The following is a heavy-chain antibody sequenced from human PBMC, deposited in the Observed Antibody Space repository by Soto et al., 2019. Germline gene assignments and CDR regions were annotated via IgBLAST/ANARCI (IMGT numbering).Heavy chain of an antibody. Sequence: PGGSLRLSCAASGFTFSNAWMNWVRQAPGKGLKWVGRIKSKTDGGTTDYAAPVKGRFTISRDDSKNTLYLQMNSLKTEDTAVYYCTTGGWPYSSSWRAFRAFDYWGQGTLVTVSS. J-gene: IGHJ4*02. CDR2: IKSKTDGGTT. CDR1: GFTFSNAW. D-gene: IGHD6-13*01. CDR3: TTGGWPYSSSWRAFRAFDY. V-gene: IGHV3-15*07.